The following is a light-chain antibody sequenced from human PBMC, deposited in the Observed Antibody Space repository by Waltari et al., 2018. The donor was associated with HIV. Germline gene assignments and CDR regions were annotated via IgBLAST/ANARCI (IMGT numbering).Light chain of an antibody. V-gene: IGLV2-14*01. CDR1: SSDVGDYRS. Sequence: QSALTQPASVSGSPGQSITISCSGTSSDVGDYRSVSWYQLHRGKAPQLLIFQVNNRPSGVSIRFSGSKSGNTASLTISGLQTEDEGDYYCSSFAAGGTQVFGTGTKVTV. CDR3: SSFAAGGTQV. CDR2: QVN. J-gene: IGLJ1*01.